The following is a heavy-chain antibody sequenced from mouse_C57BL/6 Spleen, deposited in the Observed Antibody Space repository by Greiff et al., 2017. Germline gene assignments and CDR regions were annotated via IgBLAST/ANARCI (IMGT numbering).Heavy chain of an antibody. J-gene: IGHJ1*03. V-gene: IGHV2-6-1*01. CDR2: IWSDGST. CDR3: ARQGTGTGAYFDV. Sequence: QVQLKESGPGLVAPSQSLSITCTVSGFSLTSYGVHWVRQPPGKGLEWLVVIWSDGSTTYNSALKSSLSISKDNSKSQVFLKMNSRQTDDTAMYYCARQGTGTGAYFDVWGTGTTVTVSS. CDR1: GFSLTSYG. D-gene: IGHD4-1*01.